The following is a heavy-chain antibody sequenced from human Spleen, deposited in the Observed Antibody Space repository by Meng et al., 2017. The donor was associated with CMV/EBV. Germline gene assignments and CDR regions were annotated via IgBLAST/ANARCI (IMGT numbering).Heavy chain of an antibody. CDR2: ISGYDGDT. CDR3: ARDRHDYWSGYGMDV. D-gene: IGHD3-3*01. V-gene: IGHV1-18*01. CDR1: GYPFISYG. J-gene: IGHJ6*02. Sequence: ASVKVSCKTSGYPFISYGVIWVRRAPGQGLEWMGWISGYDGDTKYAQNLQGRVTMTTDTSTTTAYMELRSLRSDDTALYYYARDRHDYWSGYGMDVWGQGTTVTVSS.